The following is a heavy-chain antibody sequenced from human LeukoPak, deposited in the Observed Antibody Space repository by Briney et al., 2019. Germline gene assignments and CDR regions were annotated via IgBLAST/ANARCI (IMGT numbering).Heavy chain of an antibody. CDR2: IYHSGST. CDR1: GGSISSGGYY. Sequence: RASETLSLTCTVSGGSISSGGYYWSWIRQPPGKGLEWIGYIYHSGSTYYNPSLKSRVTISVDRSKNQFSLKLSSVTAADTAVYYCARVRPGYCSSTSCYTEGYYYYYYMDVWGKGTTVTVSS. D-gene: IGHD2-2*02. V-gene: IGHV4-30-2*01. J-gene: IGHJ6*03. CDR3: ARVRPGYCSSTSCYTEGYYYYYYMDV.